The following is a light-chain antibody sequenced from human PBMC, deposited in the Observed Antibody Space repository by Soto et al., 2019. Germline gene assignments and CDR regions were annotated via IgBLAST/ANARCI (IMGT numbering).Light chain of an antibody. Sequence: DIQMTQSPSAMSASVGDRVTITCRASQAISNYLAWFQQKPGKVPKRLIYGASSLQSGVPSRFSGSGSGTEFTLTISSLQPEDFASYFCLQYNGYPLTFGGGTKVEI. V-gene: IGKV1-17*03. J-gene: IGKJ4*01. CDR2: GAS. CDR3: LQYNGYPLT. CDR1: QAISNY.